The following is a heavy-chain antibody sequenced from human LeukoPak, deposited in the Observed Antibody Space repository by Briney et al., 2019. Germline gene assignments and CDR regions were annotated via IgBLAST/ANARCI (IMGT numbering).Heavy chain of an antibody. J-gene: IGHJ4*02. V-gene: IGHV4-59*01. CDR3: ARVGLGDGGYGYYFDY. CDR1: GGSISGYY. D-gene: IGHD5-12*01. CDR2: IYYSGST. Sequence: SETLSLTCTVSGGSISGYYWSWIRQPPGKGLEWIGCIYYSGSTSYNPSLKSRVTISVDTSKNQFSLKLSSVTAADTAVYYCARVGLGDGGYGYYFDYWGQGTLVTVSS.